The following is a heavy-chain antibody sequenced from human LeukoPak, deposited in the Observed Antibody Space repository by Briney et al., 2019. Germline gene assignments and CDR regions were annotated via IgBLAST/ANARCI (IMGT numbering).Heavy chain of an antibody. CDR3: AKGGGYEAQYYYYYLDV. J-gene: IGHJ6*03. V-gene: IGHV3-30*04. CDR2: ISYDGSNK. Sequence: GGSLRLSCAASGFTFSSYAMSWVRQAPGKGLEWVAVISYDGSNKYYADSVKGRFTISRDNSKNTLYLQMKSLRAEDTAVYCCAKGGGYEAQYYYYYLDVWGKGTTVTISS. CDR1: GFTFSSYA. D-gene: IGHD5-12*01.